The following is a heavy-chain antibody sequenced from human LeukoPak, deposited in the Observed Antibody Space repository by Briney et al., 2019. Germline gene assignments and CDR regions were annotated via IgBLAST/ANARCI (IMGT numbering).Heavy chain of an antibody. V-gene: IGHV3-21*01. CDR2: ISSSSSYI. CDR1: GFTFSSYS. Sequence: PGGSLRLSCAASGFTFSSYSMNWVRQAPGKGLVWVSSISSSSSYIYYADSVKGRFTISRDNAKNSLYLQMNSLRAEDTAVYYCARESRYCSGGSCYSSAFDIWGQGTMVTVSS. D-gene: IGHD2-15*01. J-gene: IGHJ3*02. CDR3: ARESRYCSGGSCYSSAFDI.